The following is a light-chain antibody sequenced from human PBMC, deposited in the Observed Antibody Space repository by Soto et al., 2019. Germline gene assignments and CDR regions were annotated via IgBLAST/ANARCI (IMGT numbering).Light chain of an antibody. J-gene: IGKJ5*01. V-gene: IGKV1-39*01. CDR3: QQTYSTLSIT. CDR1: ESISRH. CDR2: AAS. Sequence: DIQMTQSPSSLSASVGDRVTITCRASESISRHLNWYQQKPGKAPKILIYAASSLQNGVPSRFRGSGSGTEFTLTITNLQPEDFATYYCQQTYSTLSITFGQGTRL.